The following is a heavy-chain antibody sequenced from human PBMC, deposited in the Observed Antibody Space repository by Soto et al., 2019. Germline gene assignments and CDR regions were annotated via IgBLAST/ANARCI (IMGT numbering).Heavy chain of an antibody. Sequence: QVQLVQSGAEVKKPGASVKVSCKASGYIFTAYSMHWVRQAPGQGLEWMGVVNPSGGSTKYAQKFQVIITITRDTSTITVYMHLSSLTSEDTAVYYCAREENCSDGICYSEYFQRWGQGTLVTVSS. D-gene: IGHD2-15*01. J-gene: IGHJ1*01. CDR1: GYIFTAYS. V-gene: IGHV1-46*01. CDR2: VNPSGGST. CDR3: AREENCSDGICYSEYFQR.